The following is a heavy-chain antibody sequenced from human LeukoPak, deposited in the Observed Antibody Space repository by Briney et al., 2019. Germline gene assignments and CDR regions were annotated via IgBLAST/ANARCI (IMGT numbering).Heavy chain of an antibody. CDR2: IPYDGNNK. J-gene: IGHJ4*02. Sequence: PGRSLRLSCAASGFTFSSYGMHWVRQAPGKGLEWVAFIPYDGNNKYYADSVKGRFTISRDNTKNTLYLQMNSLRAEDTAVYYCLKDGDDSGSYLVYWGQGTLVTVSS. D-gene: IGHD1-26*01. V-gene: IGHV3-30*02. CDR1: GFTFSSYG. CDR3: LKDGDDSGSYLVY.